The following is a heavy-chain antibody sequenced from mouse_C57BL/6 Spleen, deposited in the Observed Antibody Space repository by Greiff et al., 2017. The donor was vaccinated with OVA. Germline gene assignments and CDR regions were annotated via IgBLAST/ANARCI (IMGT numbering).Heavy chain of an antibody. CDR2: ISSGGSYT. V-gene: IGHV5-6*01. Sequence: VQLKESGGDLVKPGGSLKLSCAASGFTFSSYGMSWVRQTPDKRLEWVATISSGGSYTYYPDSVKGRFTISRDNAKNTLYLQMSSLKSEDTAMYYCATLTLDSSGYFFDYWGQGTTLTVSS. D-gene: IGHD3-2*02. CDR3: ATLTLDSSGYFFDY. J-gene: IGHJ2*01. CDR1: GFTFSSYG.